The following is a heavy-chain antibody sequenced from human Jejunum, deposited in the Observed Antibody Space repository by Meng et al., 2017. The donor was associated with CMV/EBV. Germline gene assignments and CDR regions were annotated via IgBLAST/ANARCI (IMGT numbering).Heavy chain of an antibody. J-gene: IGHJ5*02. Sequence: YNASFTGHYWSWIRQPPGRGLEWIGEINDLGSSNYNASLRSRITVSADTSRTHLSLKLTSVTAADTAIYYCARGRVLPNTPVWNHWGQGILVTVSS. CDR3: ARGRVLPNTPVWNH. CDR2: INDLGSS. D-gene: IGHD2-15*01. CDR1: NASFTGHY. V-gene: IGHV4-34*01.